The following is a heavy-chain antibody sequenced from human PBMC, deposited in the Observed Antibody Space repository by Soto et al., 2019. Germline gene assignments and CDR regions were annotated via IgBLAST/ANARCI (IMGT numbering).Heavy chain of an antibody. D-gene: IGHD6-19*01. CDR1: GGTFSSYA. V-gene: IGHV1-69*13. CDR2: IIPIFGTA. Sequence: SVKVSCKASGGTFSSYAISWVRQAPGQGLEWMGGIIPIFGTANYAQKFQGRVTITAGESTSTAYMELSSLRSEDTAVYYCASPAGIAVAGRYYYYGMDVWGQGTTVTVSS. CDR3: ASPAGIAVAGRYYYYGMDV. J-gene: IGHJ6*02.